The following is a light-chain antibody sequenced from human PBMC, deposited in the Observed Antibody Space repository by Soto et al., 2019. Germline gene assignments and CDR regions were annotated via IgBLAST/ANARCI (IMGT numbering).Light chain of an antibody. CDR1: SSNIGSNT. V-gene: IGLV1-44*01. CDR2: SNN. J-gene: IGLJ2*01. CDR3: VAWDDSLNGYVV. Sequence: SLLTPPPAASGTPGQRVTISCSSGSSNIGSNTVNWYQQLPGTATKLVIYSNNQRPSGVPDRFSGSKSGSSASLAISGLQSEDEADYYCVAWDDSLNGYVVFGGGTKVTV.